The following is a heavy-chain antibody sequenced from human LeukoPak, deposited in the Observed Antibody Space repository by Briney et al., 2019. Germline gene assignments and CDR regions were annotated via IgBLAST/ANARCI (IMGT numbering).Heavy chain of an antibody. D-gene: IGHD4-23*01. V-gene: IGHV1-69*04. CDR2: INPIFGIA. Sequence: SVKVSCKASGGTFSSYAISWVRQAPGQGLEWMGRINPIFGIANYAQKFQGRVTITADKSTSTAYMELGSLRSEDTAVYYCARAAATVVTPEPFDYWGQGTLVTVSS. CDR1: GGTFSSYA. CDR3: ARAAATVVTPEPFDY. J-gene: IGHJ4*02.